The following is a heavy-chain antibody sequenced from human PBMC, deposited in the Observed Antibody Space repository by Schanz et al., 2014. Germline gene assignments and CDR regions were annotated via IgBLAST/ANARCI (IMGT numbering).Heavy chain of an antibody. V-gene: IGHV3-30*18. CDR3: AKDTGYCHGGACYCFEY. J-gene: IGHJ4*02. CDR2: ISYDGNNE. CDR1: GFTFNNYG. D-gene: IGHD2-8*02. Sequence: QVQVVESGGGVVQPGRSLRLSCVASGFTFNNYGMHWVRQAPGKGLGWVAVISYDGNNEDYADSVKGRFSISRDNSQNTLYLQMDSLRPEDTAVYFCAKDTGYCHGGACYCFEYWGLGILVTVSS.